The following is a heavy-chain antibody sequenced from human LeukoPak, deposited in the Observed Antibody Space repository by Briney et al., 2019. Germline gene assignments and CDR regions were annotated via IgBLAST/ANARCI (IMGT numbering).Heavy chain of an antibody. CDR2: ISSSSNTI. V-gene: IGHV3-48*01. Sequence: GGSLRLSCAASGFTFNTFGMNWVRQAPGKGLEWLSYISSSSNTIYYADSVKGRFTISRDNAKSSLYLQMNGLRAEDTAVYYCARSTKTNDYWGQGTLVTVSS. CDR1: GFTFNTFG. CDR3: ARSTKTNDY. D-gene: IGHD2-8*01. J-gene: IGHJ4*02.